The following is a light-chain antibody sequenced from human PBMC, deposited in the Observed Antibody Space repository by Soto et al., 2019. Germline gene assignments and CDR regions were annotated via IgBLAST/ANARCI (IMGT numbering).Light chain of an antibody. CDR2: DAS. V-gene: IGKV1-13*02. CDR1: QGIGSA. J-gene: IGKJ1*01. CDR3: QQFNSYLWT. Sequence: AIQLTQSPSSLSASVGDRVTITCRASQGIGSALAWYQQKPGKAPKLLIYDASSLESGVPSRFSGSGSGTDFTLTISSLQPEDFATYYCQQFNSYLWTFGQGTKVDIK.